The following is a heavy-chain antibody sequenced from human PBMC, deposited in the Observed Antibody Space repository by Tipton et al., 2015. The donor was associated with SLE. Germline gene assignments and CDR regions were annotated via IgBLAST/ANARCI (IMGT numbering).Heavy chain of an antibody. CDR1: GGSFSGYY. CDR3: ARAIPESITMVQGVKDY. D-gene: IGHD3-10*01. CDR2: INHSGST. J-gene: IGHJ4*02. V-gene: IGHV4-34*01. Sequence: LVKPSETLSLTCAVYGGSFSGYYWGWIRQPPGKGLEWIGEINHSGSTNYNPSLKSRVTISVDTSKNQFSLKLSSVTAADTAVYYCARAIPESITMVQGVKDYWGQGTLVTVSS.